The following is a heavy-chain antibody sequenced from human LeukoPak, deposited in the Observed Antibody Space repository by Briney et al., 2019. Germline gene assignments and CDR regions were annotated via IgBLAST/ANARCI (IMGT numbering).Heavy chain of an antibody. D-gene: IGHD3-22*01. Sequence: ASVKVSCKASGYTFTSYGINWVRQAPGQGLEWMGWISAYNGNTNYAQKLQGRVTITADESTSTAYMELSSLRSEDTAVYYCARAVYYYDSSGYYSASVYFDYWGQGTLVTVSS. CDR3: ARAVYYYDSSGYYSASVYFDY. CDR2: ISAYNGNT. V-gene: IGHV1-18*01. CDR1: GYTFTSYG. J-gene: IGHJ4*02.